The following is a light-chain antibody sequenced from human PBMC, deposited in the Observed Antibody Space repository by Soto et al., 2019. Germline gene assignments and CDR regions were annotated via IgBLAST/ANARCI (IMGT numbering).Light chain of an antibody. CDR1: SSDIGACNF. Sequence: QSALTQPASVSGSPEQSISIPCTGTSSDIGACNFGSWYQQHPGKAPKVLIYGVTNRPSGVEYRFSGSESGNTACVMISGLRPEDEADYYCSSFTRASTRIVGTGSQLTVL. V-gene: IGLV2-14*03. CDR3: SSFTRASTRI. CDR2: GVT. J-gene: IGLJ1*01.